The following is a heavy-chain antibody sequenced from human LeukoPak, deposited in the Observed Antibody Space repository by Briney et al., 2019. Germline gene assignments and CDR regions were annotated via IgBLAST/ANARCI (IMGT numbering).Heavy chain of an antibody. CDR1: GASLSEYY. D-gene: IGHD3-22*01. V-gene: IGHV4-34*01. J-gene: IGHJ4*02. Sequence: SETLSLTCAVYGASLSEYYWSWIRQSPAKGLGWIGEVAHKGPTVYSPTLNRKYNPSFKSRVTMSVDPSKNQFSLKLTSVTVADTATYYCVRQGTNSGYYLLDYWGQGHLVIVSS. CDR2: VAHKGPTVYSPTLNR. CDR3: VRQGTNSGYYLLDY.